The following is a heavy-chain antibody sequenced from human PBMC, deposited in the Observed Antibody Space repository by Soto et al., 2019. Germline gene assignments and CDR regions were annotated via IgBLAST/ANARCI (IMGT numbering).Heavy chain of an antibody. CDR2: IYYSGST. Sequence: SETLPLSCTVSGGFISSSSYYWGWIRQPPGKGLEWIGSIYYSGSTYYNPSLKSRVTISVDTSKNQFSLKLSSVTAADTAVYYCARLGFGERYYYGMDVWGQGTTVT. CDR1: GGFISSSSYY. V-gene: IGHV4-39*01. D-gene: IGHD3-10*01. CDR3: ARLGFGERYYYGMDV. J-gene: IGHJ6*02.